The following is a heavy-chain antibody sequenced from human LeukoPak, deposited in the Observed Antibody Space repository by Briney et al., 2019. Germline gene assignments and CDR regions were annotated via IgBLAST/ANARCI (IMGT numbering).Heavy chain of an antibody. CDR1: GGSFSGYY. D-gene: IGHD3-22*01. CDR3: ARRYYYDSSGYRPRFDP. J-gene: IGHJ5*02. V-gene: IGHV4-34*01. CDR2: INHSGST. Sequence: SETLCLTCAVYGGSFSGYYWSWIRQPPGMGLEWIGEINHSGSTNYNPSLKSRVTISVDTSKNQFSLKLSSVTAADTAVYYCARRYYYDSSGYRPRFDPWGQGTLVTVSS.